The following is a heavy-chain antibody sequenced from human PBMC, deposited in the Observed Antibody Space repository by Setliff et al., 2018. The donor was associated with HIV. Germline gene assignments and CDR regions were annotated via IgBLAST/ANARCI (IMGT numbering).Heavy chain of an antibody. CDR1: GYTFTGYY. J-gene: IGHJ5*02. V-gene: IGHV1-18*04. CDR2: ISAYNGNT. CDR3: ARGPENDDILTGQFDP. Sequence: AASVKVSCKASGYTFTGYYMHWVRQAPGQGLEWMGWISAYNGNTKSAQKLQGRVTMTTDTSTSTAYMELRSLRSDDTAIYYCARGPENDDILTGQFDPWGQGTLVTVSS. D-gene: IGHD3-9*01.